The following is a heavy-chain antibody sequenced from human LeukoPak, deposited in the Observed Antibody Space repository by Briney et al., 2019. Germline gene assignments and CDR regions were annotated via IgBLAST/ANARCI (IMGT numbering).Heavy chain of an antibody. CDR3: ARVGDTVAGTGLDY. CDR2: IIPIFGTA. V-gene: IGHV1-69*13. J-gene: IGHJ4*02. Sequence: GASVTVSCTASGGTFSSYAISWVRQAPGQGLEWMGGIIPIFGTANYAQKFQGRVTITADESTSTAYMELSSLRSEDTAVYYCARVGDTVAGTGLDYWGQGTLVTVSS. CDR1: GGTFSSYA. D-gene: IGHD6-19*01.